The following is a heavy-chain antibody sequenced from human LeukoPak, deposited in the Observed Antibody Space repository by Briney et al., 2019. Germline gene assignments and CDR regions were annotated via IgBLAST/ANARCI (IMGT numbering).Heavy chain of an antibody. J-gene: IGHJ6*03. V-gene: IGHV1-2*02. Sequence: GASVKVSCKASGYTFTGYYMHWVRQAPGQGLEWMGWINPNSGGTNYAQKFQGRVTMTRDTSISTAYMELSRLRSDDTAVYYCARVGAESYYYYYMDAWGKGTTVTVSS. CDR1: GYTFTGYY. CDR3: ARVGAESYYYYYMDA. CDR2: INPNSGGT. D-gene: IGHD3-16*01.